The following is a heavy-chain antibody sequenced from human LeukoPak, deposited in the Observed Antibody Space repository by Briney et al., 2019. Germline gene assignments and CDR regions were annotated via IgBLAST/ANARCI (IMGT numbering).Heavy chain of an antibody. D-gene: IGHD6-13*01. CDR2: INHSGST. CDR1: GGSFSGYY. V-gene: IGHV4-34*01. J-gene: IGHJ4*02. CDR3: ARAVPTGYSSSWRRVLHEFDY. Sequence: SETLSLTCAVYGGSFSGYYWSWIRQPPGNGLEWIGEINHSGSTNYNPSLKSRVTISVDTPKNQFSLKLSSVTAADTAVYYCARAVPTGYSSSWRRVLHEFDYWGQGTLVTVSS.